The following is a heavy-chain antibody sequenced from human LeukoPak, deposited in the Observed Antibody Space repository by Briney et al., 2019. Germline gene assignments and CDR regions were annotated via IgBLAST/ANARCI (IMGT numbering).Heavy chain of an antibody. V-gene: IGHV3-30-3*01. J-gene: IGHJ4*02. D-gene: IGHD3-10*01. CDR1: GFTFSSYA. Sequence: GGSLRLSCAASGFTFSSYAMHWVRQAPGKGLEWVAVISYDGSNKYYADSVKGRFTISRDNSKNTLYLQMNSLRAEDTAVYYCARASIVSLWDFDYWGQGTLATVSS. CDR2: ISYDGSNK. CDR3: ARASIVSLWDFDY.